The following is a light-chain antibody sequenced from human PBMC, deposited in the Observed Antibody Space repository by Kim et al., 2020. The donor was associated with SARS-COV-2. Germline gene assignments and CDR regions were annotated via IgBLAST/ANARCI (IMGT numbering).Light chain of an antibody. J-gene: IGKJ1*01. CDR2: AAS. Sequence: DIQMTQSPSTLSASVGDRVTITCRTSQRISSSLNWYQQKPGTAPKLLIYAASGLQSGVPSRFSGSGSGTEFTLTINSLQPEDFATYYCQQSNAFPRTFGQGTKVDIK. V-gene: IGKV1-39*01. CDR1: QRISSS. CDR3: QQSNAFPRT.